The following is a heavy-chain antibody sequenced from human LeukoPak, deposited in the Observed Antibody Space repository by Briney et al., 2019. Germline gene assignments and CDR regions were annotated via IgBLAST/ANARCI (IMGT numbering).Heavy chain of an antibody. Sequence: PSETLSLTCTVSGGSISSSSYYWGWIRQPPGKGLEWIGSIYYSGSTYYNPSLKSRVTISVDTSKNQFSLKLSSVTAADTAVYYCARGGSGRGYYPTLAPIDYWGQGTLVTVSS. J-gene: IGHJ4*02. CDR3: ARGGSGRGYYPTLAPIDY. V-gene: IGHV4-39*07. CDR1: GGSISSSSYY. D-gene: IGHD3-22*01. CDR2: IYYSGST.